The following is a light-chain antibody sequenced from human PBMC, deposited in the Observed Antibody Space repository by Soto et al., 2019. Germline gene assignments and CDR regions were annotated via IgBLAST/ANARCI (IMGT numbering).Light chain of an antibody. V-gene: IGLV2-11*01. CDR2: DVN. J-gene: IGLJ1*01. CDR1: SSDVGGYNY. CDR3: CSYADSYSYV. Sequence: QSVLTQPRSVSGSPGQSVTISCTGTSSDVGGYNYVSWYQQHPGKAPKLMIYDVNKRPSGVPDRFSGSKSGNTASLTISGLQAEDESDYYCCSYADSYSYVFGTGTKVTVL.